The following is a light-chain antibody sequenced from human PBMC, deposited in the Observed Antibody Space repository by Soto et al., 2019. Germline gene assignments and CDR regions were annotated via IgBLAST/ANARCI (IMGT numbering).Light chain of an antibody. Sequence: EIVMTQSLLSLSVTPGQPASISCKSSQSLLHTDGRTYLYWYLQKSGQPPHLLIYEVSTRFSGVADRFSGRGSGTDFTLEISRVEAEDAGTYYCLQSTQLPLTFGGGTKVDIK. CDR2: EVS. CDR1: QSLLHTDGRTY. J-gene: IGKJ4*01. CDR3: LQSTQLPLT. V-gene: IGKV2D-29*01.